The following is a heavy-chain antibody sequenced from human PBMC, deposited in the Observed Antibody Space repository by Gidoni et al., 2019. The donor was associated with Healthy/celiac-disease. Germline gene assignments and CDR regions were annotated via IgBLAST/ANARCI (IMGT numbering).Heavy chain of an antibody. CDR3: AREGGRAGASDY. CDR2: ISSSGNII. CDR1: VFTFSSYE. J-gene: IGHJ4*02. V-gene: IGHV3-48*03. D-gene: IGHD6-19*01. Sequence: EVQLVESGGDLVQPGGSLRLSCAASVFTFSSYEMNWVRQAPGKGLEWVSYISSSGNIIYYADSVKGRFTISRDNAKNSLYLQMNSLRGEDTAVYYCAREGGRAGASDYWGQGTLVTVSS.